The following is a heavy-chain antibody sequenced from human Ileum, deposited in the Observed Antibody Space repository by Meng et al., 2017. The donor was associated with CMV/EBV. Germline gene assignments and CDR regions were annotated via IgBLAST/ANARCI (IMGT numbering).Heavy chain of an antibody. V-gene: IGHV4-30-4*08. J-gene: IGHJ4*02. CDR2: IHYSGST. CDR1: GASISSSDYY. CDR3: ARASYYDSSYFDN. D-gene: IGHD3-22*01. Sequence: DPGPRLVKPYTPLPLPCPDSGASISSSDYYWSWIRQPPGKGLEWIGYIHYSGSTYYNPSLKSRVTISEDTSKNQFSLKLNSVTAADTAVYYCARASYYDSSYFDNWGQGTLVTVSS.